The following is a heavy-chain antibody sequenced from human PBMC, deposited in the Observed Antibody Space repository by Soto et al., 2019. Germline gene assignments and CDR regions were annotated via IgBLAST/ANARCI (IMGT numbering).Heavy chain of an antibody. CDR3: AKDSFINLRGYDSY. V-gene: IGHV3-23*01. CDR2: ISGSGDST. J-gene: IGHJ4*02. CDR1: GFTFSTYA. D-gene: IGHD5-12*01. Sequence: VGSLRLSGAASGFTFSTYAMIWVRQAPGKGLEWVSAISGSGDSTYYADSVKGRFTIPRDNSKNTLYLQMSSLRAEDTAIYYCAKDSFINLRGYDSYWGQGTLVTVSS.